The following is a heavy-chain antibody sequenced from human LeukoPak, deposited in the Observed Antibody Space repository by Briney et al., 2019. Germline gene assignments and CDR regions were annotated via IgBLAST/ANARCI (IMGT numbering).Heavy chain of an antibody. CDR2: INWNSGST. CDR3: ARDGGSGSYYNDGFDY. D-gene: IGHD3-10*01. CDR1: GFTFDDYG. Sequence: GGSLRLSCAASGFTFDDYGMSWVRQAPGKGLEWVSGINWNSGSTGYADSVKGRFTISRDNAKNSLYPQMNSLRAEDTALYYCARDGGSGSYYNDGFDYWGQGTLVTVSS. J-gene: IGHJ4*02. V-gene: IGHV3-20*04.